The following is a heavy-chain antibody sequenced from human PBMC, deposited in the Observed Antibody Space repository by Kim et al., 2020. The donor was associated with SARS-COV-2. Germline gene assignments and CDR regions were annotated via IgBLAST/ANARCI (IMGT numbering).Heavy chain of an antibody. J-gene: IGHJ3*02. CDR2: FDPEDGET. CDR3: ATAPLIGAIAFDI. V-gene: IGHV1-24*01. D-gene: IGHD3-22*01. CDR1: GYTLTELS. Sequence: ASVKVSCKVSGYTLTELSMHWVRQAPGKGLEWMGGFDPEDGETIYAQKFQGRVTITEDTSTDTAYMELSSLRSEDTAVYYCATAPLIGAIAFDIWGQGTMVTVSS.